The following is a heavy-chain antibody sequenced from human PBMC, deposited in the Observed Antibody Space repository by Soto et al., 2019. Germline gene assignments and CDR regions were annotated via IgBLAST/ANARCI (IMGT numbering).Heavy chain of an antibody. CDR3: VRGPSLGYFQY. CDR1: GYTFTSYA. CDR2: INAGNGNT. J-gene: IGHJ1*01. V-gene: IGHV1-3*01. D-gene: IGHD6-6*01. Sequence: GASVKVSCKASGYTFTSYAMHWVRQAPGQRLEWMGWINAGNGNTKYSQKFQGRVTITRDTSASTAYMELSSLRSEDTAVYYCVRGPSLGYFQYWGQGTLVTVSS.